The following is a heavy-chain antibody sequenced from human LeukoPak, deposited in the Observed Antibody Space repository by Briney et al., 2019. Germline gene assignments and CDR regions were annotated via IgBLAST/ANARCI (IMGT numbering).Heavy chain of an antibody. V-gene: IGHV4-61*02. CDR3: AREPPGY. Sequence: SETLSLTCTVSGGSVTSGNYYWNWIRQPAGKGLEWIVRIYTNGGASYHPSLKTRVTTSIDASKNQFSLKLSSVTAADTAVYYCAREPPGYWGQGILVTVSS. J-gene: IGHJ4*02. CDR1: GGSVTSGNYY. CDR2: IYTNGGA.